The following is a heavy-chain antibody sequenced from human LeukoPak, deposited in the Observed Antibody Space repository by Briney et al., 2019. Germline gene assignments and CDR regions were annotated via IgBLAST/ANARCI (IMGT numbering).Heavy chain of an antibody. CDR1: GYSFPSYW. D-gene: IGHD3-3*01. CDR2: IYPGDSQT. J-gene: IGHJ5*02. CDR3: ARSSVNWFDP. Sequence: GESLKISCKGSGYSFPSYWIGWVRQMPGKGLEWMGIIYPGDSQTRYSPSFQGQVTISADKFISTAYLQWSGLKASDTAIYYCARSSVNWFDPWGQGTLVTVSS. V-gene: IGHV5-51*01.